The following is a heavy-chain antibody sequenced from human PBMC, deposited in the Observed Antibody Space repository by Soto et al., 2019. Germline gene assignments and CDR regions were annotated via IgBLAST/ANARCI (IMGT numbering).Heavy chain of an antibody. D-gene: IGHD6-13*01. CDR2: ISYDGSNK. Sequence: PGGSLRLSCAASGFTFSSYAMHWVRQAPGKGLEWVAVISYDGSNKYYADSVKGRFTISRDNSKNTLYLQMNSLRAEDTAVYYCARDPHPSMHSSSWYPNYYYGMDVWGQGTTVTVSS. J-gene: IGHJ6*02. V-gene: IGHV3-30-3*01. CDR3: ARDPHPSMHSSSWYPNYYYGMDV. CDR1: GFTFSSYA.